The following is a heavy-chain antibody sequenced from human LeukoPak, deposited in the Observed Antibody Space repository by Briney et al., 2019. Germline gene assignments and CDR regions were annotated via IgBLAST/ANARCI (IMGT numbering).Heavy chain of an antibody. CDR2: IKQDGSEK. Sequence: PGGSLRLSCAASGFTFSSYWMSWVRQAPGKGLEWVANIKQDGSEKYYVDSVKGRFTISRDNAKNSLYLQMNSLRAEDTAVYYCARDTCSGGSCYHPFPHDYWGQGTLVTVSS. D-gene: IGHD2-15*01. CDR3: ARDTCSGGSCYHPFPHDY. J-gene: IGHJ4*02. V-gene: IGHV3-7*01. CDR1: GFTFSSYW.